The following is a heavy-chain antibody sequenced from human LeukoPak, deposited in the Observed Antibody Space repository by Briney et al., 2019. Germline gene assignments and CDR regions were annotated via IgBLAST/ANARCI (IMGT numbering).Heavy chain of an antibody. CDR1: GYTFTNYW. CDR2: IYPGDSDT. J-gene: IGHJ5*02. Sequence: GESLKISCKGSGYTFTNYWIGWVRQMPGKGLEWMGIIYPGDSDTRYSPSFEGQVTISADKSISTAYLQWGSLKTSDTAIYYCARGDSPGGYNWFDPWGQGTLVKVSS. CDR3: ARGDSPGGYNWFDP. V-gene: IGHV5-51*01. D-gene: IGHD2-21*01.